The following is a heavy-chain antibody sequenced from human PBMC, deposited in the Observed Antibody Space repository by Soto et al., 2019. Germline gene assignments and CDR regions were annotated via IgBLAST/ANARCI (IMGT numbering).Heavy chain of an antibody. CDR1: GFTFSSYW. CDR3: ARGFSPDYYYYYYMDV. D-gene: IGHD3-10*01. Sequence: GGSLRLSCAASGFTFSSYWMHWVRQAPGKGLVWVSRINSDGSSTSYADSVKGRFTISRDNAKNTLYLQMNSLRAEDTAVYYCARGFSPDYYYYYYMDVWGKGTTVTVSS. V-gene: IGHV3-74*01. J-gene: IGHJ6*03. CDR2: INSDGSST.